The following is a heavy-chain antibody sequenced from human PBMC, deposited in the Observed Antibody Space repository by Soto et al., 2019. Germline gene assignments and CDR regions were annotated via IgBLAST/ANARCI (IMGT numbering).Heavy chain of an antibody. J-gene: IGHJ4*02. CDR1: GYTFTSYY. V-gene: IGHV1-46*01. CDR3: ARIDYDSSGPNEGCFDY. Sequence: ASVKVSCKASGYTFTSYYMHWVRQAPGQGLEWVGIINPSGGSTSYAQKFQGRVTMTRDTSTSTVYMELSSLRSEDTAVYYCARIDYDSSGPNEGCFDYWGQGTLVTVYS. D-gene: IGHD3-22*01. CDR2: INPSGGST.